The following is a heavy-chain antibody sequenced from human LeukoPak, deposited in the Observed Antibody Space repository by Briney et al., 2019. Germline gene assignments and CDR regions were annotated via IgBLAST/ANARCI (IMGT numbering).Heavy chain of an antibody. Sequence: SETLSLTCTVSGGSISSYYWSWIRQPPGKGLEWIGYIYYSGSTNYNPSLKSRVTISVDTSKNQFSLKLSSVTAADTAVYYCARGPIMLSFGGFDYWGQGTLVTVSS. CDR3: ARGPIMLSFGGFDY. D-gene: IGHD3-16*01. V-gene: IGHV4-59*01. J-gene: IGHJ4*02. CDR1: GGSISSYY. CDR2: IYYSGST.